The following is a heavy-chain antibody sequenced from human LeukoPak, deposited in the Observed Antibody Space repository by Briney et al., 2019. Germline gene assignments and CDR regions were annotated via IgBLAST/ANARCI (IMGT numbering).Heavy chain of an antibody. J-gene: IGHJ4*02. CDR2: IKQDGSEK. V-gene: IGHV3-7*01. D-gene: IGHD3-9*01. CDR1: GFTFSSYW. CDR3: ARDRRYGGFYSFDRYYFDY. Sequence: GGSLRLSCAASGFTFSSYWMSWVRQAPGKGLEWVAKIKQDGSEKYYVDSVKGRFTISRDNAKNSLYLQMNSLRAEDTAVYYCARDRRYGGFYSFDRYYFDYWGQGTLVTVSS.